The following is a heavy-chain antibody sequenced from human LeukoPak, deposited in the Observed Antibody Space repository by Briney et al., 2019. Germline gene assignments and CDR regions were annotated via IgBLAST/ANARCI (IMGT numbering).Heavy chain of an antibody. CDR2: LSGSGGST. Sequence: GGSLRLSCAASGFTFSSYAVSWVRQAPGKGLEWVSALSGSGGSTYYADSVKGRFTISRDNAKNSLYLQMNSLRDEDTAVYYCAREYDYVWGSYRFAPFDYWGQGTLVTVSS. CDR1: GFTFSSYA. D-gene: IGHD3-16*02. J-gene: IGHJ4*02. V-gene: IGHV3-23*01. CDR3: AREYDYVWGSYRFAPFDY.